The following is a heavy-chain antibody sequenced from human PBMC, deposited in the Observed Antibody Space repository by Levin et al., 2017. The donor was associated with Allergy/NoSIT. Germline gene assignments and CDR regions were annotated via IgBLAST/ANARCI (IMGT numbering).Heavy chain of an antibody. CDR1: GGSFSGYY. CDR2: INHSESP. CDR3: ARYTSSWSLSAFDI. D-gene: IGHD6-13*01. Sequence: SETLSLTCAVYGGSFSGYYWSWIRQPPGKGLEWIGEINHSESPNYNPSLKSRVTISVDTSKNQFSLKLTSVTVADTAGYYCARYTSSWSLSAFDIWGQGTMVTVSS. V-gene: IGHV4-34*01. J-gene: IGHJ3*02.